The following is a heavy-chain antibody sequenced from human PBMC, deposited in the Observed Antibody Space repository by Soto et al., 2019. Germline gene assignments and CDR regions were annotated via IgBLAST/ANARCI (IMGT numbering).Heavy chain of an antibody. CDR2: ISWNSGSI. CDR3: AKDILRGGDYIWGEFRPGTDAFDI. Sequence: HPGGSLRLSCAASGFTFDDYAMHWVRQAPGKGLEWVSGISWNSGSIGYADSVKGRFTISRDNAKNSLYLQMNSLRAEDTALYYCAKDILRGGDYIWGEFRPGTDAFDIWGQGTMVTVSS. V-gene: IGHV3-9*01. J-gene: IGHJ3*02. CDR1: GFTFDDYA. D-gene: IGHD3-16*01.